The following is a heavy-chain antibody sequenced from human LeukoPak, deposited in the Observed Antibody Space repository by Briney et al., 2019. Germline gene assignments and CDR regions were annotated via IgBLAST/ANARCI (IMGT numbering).Heavy chain of an antibody. Sequence: GGSLRLSSAASGFSFYNFTMSRVRQAPGKGLEWVSGISGSGGSLYYAESVKGRFSISRDVSKSMLYLEMKSLRVDDTAVYYCVKVSGRGPRGPFDSWGQGTLVTVSS. J-gene: IGHJ4*02. CDR3: VKVSGRGPRGPFDS. V-gene: IGHV3-23*01. CDR2: ISGSGGSL. D-gene: IGHD1-26*01. CDR1: GFSFYNFT.